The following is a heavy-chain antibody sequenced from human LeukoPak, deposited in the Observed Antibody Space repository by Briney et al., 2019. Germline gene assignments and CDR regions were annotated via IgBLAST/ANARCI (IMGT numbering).Heavy chain of an antibody. J-gene: IGHJ4*02. CDR1: GGSISSYY. CDR2: IYYTGNT. Sequence: SETLSLTCTVSGGSISSYYWSWIRRPPGKGLELIGYIYYTGNTNYNPSLKSRVTISIDTSKNQFSLNLSSVTAADTAIFYCARLSGGKMATIDYWGQGTLVTVSS. D-gene: IGHD5-24*01. CDR3: ARLSGGKMATIDY. V-gene: IGHV4-59*01.